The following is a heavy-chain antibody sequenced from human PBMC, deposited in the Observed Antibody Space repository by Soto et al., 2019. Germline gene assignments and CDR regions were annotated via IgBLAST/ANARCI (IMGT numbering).Heavy chain of an antibody. D-gene: IGHD3-22*01. CDR2: ISYDGSNK. J-gene: IGHJ4*02. CDR3: AKGGHYEGFDY. CDR1: GFTFSSYG. Sequence: ESGGGVVQPGRSLRLSCAASGFTFSSYGMHWVRQAPGKGLEWVAVISYDGSNKYYADSVKGRFTISRDNSKNTLYLQMNSLRAEDTAVYYCAKGGHYEGFDYWGQGTLVTVSS. V-gene: IGHV3-30*18.